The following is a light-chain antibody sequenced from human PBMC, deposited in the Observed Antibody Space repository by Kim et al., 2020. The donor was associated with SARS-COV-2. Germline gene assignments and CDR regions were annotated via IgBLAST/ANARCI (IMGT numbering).Light chain of an antibody. V-gene: IGKV1-5*03. CDR2: KAS. CDR1: QSMSSW. Sequence: LSASVGARVTITCRASQSMSSWLAWYQQKPGKAPKVLISKASTLESGVSSRFSGSGSGTEFTLTISSLQPDDFATYYCQQYKSWYTFGQGTKLEI. CDR3: QQYKSWYT. J-gene: IGKJ2*01.